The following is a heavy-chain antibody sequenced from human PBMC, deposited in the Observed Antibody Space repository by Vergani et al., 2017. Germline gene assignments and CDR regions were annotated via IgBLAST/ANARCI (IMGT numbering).Heavy chain of an antibody. CDR2: ISSSSSTK. V-gene: IGHV3-48*01. CDR3: ARAAVYYDSSVYYAVVDY. CDR1: GFTFSSSG. J-gene: IGHJ4*02. Sequence: EVQLVESGGGLVQPGGSLRLSCAASGFTFSSSGMNWVRQAPGKGLEWVSYISSSSSTKYYAEPVKGRFAISRDNAKNSLYLQLNSLRAEDTAVYYCARAAVYYDSSVYYAVVDYWGQGTLVTGSS. D-gene: IGHD3-22*01.